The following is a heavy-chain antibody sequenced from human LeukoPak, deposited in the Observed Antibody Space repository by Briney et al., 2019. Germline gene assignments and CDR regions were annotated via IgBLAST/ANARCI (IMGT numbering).Heavy chain of an antibody. CDR3: AKEYSSGLLGYFDY. D-gene: IGHD6-19*01. V-gene: IGHV3-30*18. J-gene: IGHJ4*02. CDR1: GFTFSSYG. CDR2: ISYDGSNK. Sequence: GRSLRLSCAASGFTFSSYGMHWVRQAPGKGLEWVAVISYDGSNKYYADSVKGRFTISRDNSKNTLYLQMNSLRAEDTAVYYCAKEYSSGLLGYFDYWGQGTLVTVSS.